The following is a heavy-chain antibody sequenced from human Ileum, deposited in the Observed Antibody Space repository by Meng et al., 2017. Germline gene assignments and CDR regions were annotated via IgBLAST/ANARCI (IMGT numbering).Heavy chain of an antibody. V-gene: IGHV4-34*02. D-gene: IGHD3-16*01. Sequence: VQLRQWGAGLLKPSETLPLTCAVYGGSFSGYYWSWFRQPPGKGLEWIGEIYYSGGTKYNPSLKSRVTISGDTSKNQFSLKLTSVTAADTAVYYCARHLGRSFDYWGQGTLVTVSS. CDR3: ARHLGRSFDY. CDR1: GGSFSGYY. CDR2: IYYSGGT. J-gene: IGHJ4*02.